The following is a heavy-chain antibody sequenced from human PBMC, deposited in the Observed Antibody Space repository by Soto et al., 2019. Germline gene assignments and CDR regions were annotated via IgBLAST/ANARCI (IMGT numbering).Heavy chain of an antibody. J-gene: IGHJ1*01. CDR2: ISGSGGST. D-gene: IGHD3-10*01. CDR1: GFTFSSYA. CDR3: AKAGELLLWFGESQNAEYFQH. V-gene: IGHV3-23*01. Sequence: QPGGSLRLSCAASGFTFSSYAMSWVRQAPGKGLEWVSAISGSGGSTYYADSVKGRFTISRDNSKNTLYLQMNSLRAEDTAVYYCAKAGELLLWFGESQNAEYFQHWGQGTLVTVYS.